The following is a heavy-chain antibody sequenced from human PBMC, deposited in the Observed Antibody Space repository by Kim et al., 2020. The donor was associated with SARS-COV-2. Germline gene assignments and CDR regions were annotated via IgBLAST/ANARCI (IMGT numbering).Heavy chain of an antibody. V-gene: IGHV4-31*01. Sequence: SLKRLVTRSVDTTKNQFSLKLSSVTAADTAVYYCARAPITMIVVVKAFDIWGQGTMVTVSS. J-gene: IGHJ3*02. CDR3: ARAPITMIVVVKAFDI. D-gene: IGHD3-22*01.